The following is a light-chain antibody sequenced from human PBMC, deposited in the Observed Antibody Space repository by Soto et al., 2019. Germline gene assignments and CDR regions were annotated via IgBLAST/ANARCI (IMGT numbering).Light chain of an antibody. V-gene: IGLV2-8*01. CDR1: SNDVGAYNY. J-gene: IGLJ2*01. CDR3: SSYAGSNNYVI. Sequence: QSALTQPPSASGSPGQSVTISCTGISNDVGAYNYVSWYQHHPGKAPKLMISDVSHRPSGVPDRFSGSKSGNTASLTVSGLQAEDEADYYCSSYAGSNNYVIFGGGTKLTVL. CDR2: DVS.